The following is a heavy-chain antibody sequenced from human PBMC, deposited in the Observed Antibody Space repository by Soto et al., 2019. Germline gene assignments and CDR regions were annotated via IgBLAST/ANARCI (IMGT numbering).Heavy chain of an antibody. CDR3: ACSARGLYGDYN. Sequence: EVQLVESGGGLVQPGESLRLSCSASGFTFTNYWMPWVRQAPGKGLGWVSRINAEGTTTNYADAVKGRFTTSRDNAKNTLYRQMNSLGAEDTAVYYCACSARGLYGDYNWGQGTLVTVSS. D-gene: IGHD4-17*01. J-gene: IGHJ4*02. CDR2: INAEGTTT. CDR1: GFTFTNYW. V-gene: IGHV3-74*01.